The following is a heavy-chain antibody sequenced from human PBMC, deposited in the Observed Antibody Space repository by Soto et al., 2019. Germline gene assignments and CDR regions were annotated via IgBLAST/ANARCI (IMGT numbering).Heavy chain of an antibody. Sequence: EVQLVESGGGVVRPGGSLRLSCAASGFTFDDYGMSWVRQAPGKGLEWVSGINWNGGSTGYTDSVKGRFAISRDNAKNSLYLQMNSLRAEDTALYYCARDPGYSYGTQFDYWGQGTLVTVSS. D-gene: IGHD5-18*01. CDR1: GFTFDDYG. V-gene: IGHV3-20*04. CDR3: ARDPGYSYGTQFDY. J-gene: IGHJ4*02. CDR2: INWNGGST.